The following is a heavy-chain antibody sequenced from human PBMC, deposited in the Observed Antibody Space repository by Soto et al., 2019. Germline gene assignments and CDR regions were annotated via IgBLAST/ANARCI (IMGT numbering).Heavy chain of an antibody. D-gene: IGHD3-3*01. Sequence: LSLTCTVSGGSISSYYWSWIRQPPGKGLEWIGYIYYSGSTNYNPSLKSRVTISVDTSKDQFSLELSSVTAADTAVYYCARLPRKANLTIFGVVIRAFDIWGQGTMVTVSS. CDR2: IYYSGST. V-gene: IGHV4-59*01. CDR3: ARLPRKANLTIFGVVIRAFDI. J-gene: IGHJ3*02. CDR1: GGSISSYY.